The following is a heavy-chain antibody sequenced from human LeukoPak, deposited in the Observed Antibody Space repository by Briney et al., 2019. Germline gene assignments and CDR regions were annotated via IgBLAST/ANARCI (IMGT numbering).Heavy chain of an antibody. CDR2: INHSGST. CDR1: GGSFSGYY. Sequence: SETLSLTCAVYGGSFSGYYWSWIRQPPGKGLEWIGEINHSGSTNYNSSLKSRVTISVDTSKNQFSLKLGSVTAADTAVYYCARGRSSGYTYYYYYYGMDVWGQGTTVTVSS. D-gene: IGHD5-12*01. J-gene: IGHJ6*02. CDR3: ARGRSSGYTYYYYYYGMDV. V-gene: IGHV4-34*01.